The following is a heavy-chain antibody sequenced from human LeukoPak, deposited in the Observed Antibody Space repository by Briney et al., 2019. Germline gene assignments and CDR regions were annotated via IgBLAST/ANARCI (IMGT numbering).Heavy chain of an antibody. Sequence: GGSLRLSCEASGFTFNTYSMNWARQAPGKGLEWVSSISVTNSYIYYADSVTGRFTISRDNAKNSLYLQMNSLRAEDTAVYYCARRATTERGHSYGLDYWGQGTLVTVSS. CDR2: ISVTNSYI. CDR3: ARRATTERGHSYGLDY. J-gene: IGHJ4*02. D-gene: IGHD5-18*01. CDR1: GFTFNTYS. V-gene: IGHV3-21*01.